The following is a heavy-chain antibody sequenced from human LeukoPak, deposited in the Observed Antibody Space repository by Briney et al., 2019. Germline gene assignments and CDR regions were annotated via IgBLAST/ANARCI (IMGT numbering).Heavy chain of an antibody. J-gene: IGHJ4*02. Sequence: PGRSLRLSCAASGFTFSSYGMHWVRQAPGKGLEWVAVISYDGSNKYYADSVKGRFTISRDNSKNTLYLQMNSLRAEDTAVYYCAKDRYSSGPYYFDYWGQGTLVTVSS. V-gene: IGHV3-30*18. CDR3: AKDRYSSGPYYFDY. CDR2: ISYDGSNK. D-gene: IGHD6-19*01. CDR1: GFTFSSYG.